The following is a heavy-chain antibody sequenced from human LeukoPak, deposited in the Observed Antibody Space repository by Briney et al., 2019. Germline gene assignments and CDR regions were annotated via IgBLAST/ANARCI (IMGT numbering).Heavy chain of an antibody. V-gene: IGHV3-30*03. CDR1: GFTFSGYG. Sequence: PGRSLRLSCAASGFTFSGYGMHWVRQAPDKGLEWVALISSDGSNRIYADSVKGRFSISRDSSKNTMYLQMNSLRVEDTAMYYCGRDVGPWGQGTLVTVSS. CDR3: GRDVGP. J-gene: IGHJ5*02. CDR2: ISSDGSNR.